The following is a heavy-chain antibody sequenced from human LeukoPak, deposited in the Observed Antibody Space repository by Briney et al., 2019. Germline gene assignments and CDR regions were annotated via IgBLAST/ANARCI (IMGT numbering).Heavy chain of an antibody. D-gene: IGHD3-22*01. CDR2: INPNSGGT. CDR3: ARVIEYYYDSSGYWTLGDY. CDR1: GDTFTGYY. Sequence: ASVKVSCKASGDTFTGYYMQWVRQAPGQGLEWMGWINPNSGGTNYAQKFQGRVTMTRDTSISTAYMELSRLRSDDTAVYYCARVIEYYYDSSGYWTLGDYWGQGTLVTVSS. J-gene: IGHJ4*02. V-gene: IGHV1-2*02.